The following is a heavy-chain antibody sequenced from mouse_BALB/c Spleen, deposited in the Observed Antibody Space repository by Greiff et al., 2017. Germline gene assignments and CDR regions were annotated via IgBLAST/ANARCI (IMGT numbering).Heavy chain of an antibody. V-gene: IGHV1-31*01. J-gene: IGHJ4*01. Sequence: EVQLQQSGPELVKPGASVKISCKASGYSFTGYYMHWVKQSHVKSLEWIGRINPYNGATSYNQNFKDKASLTVDKSSSTAYMELHSLTSEDSAVYYCAREGRDPWYAMDYWGQGTSVTVSS. CDR2: INPYNGAT. CDR3: AREGRDPWYAMDY. D-gene: IGHD3-3*01. CDR1: GYSFTGYY.